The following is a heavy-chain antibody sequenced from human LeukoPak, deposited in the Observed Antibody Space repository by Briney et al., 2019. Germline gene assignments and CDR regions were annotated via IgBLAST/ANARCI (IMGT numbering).Heavy chain of an antibody. CDR1: NGSFSGYY. Sequence: KPSETLSLTCTVYNGSFSGYYWTWIRQSPGTGLEWIGEISHSGYTNLNPSLKSRVTISLDTSRNQFSLKLNSVTAADTAVYYCAKSNGYGLIDIWGQGTMVTVSS. V-gene: IGHV4-34*01. CDR3: AKSNGYGLIDI. J-gene: IGHJ3*02. CDR2: ISHSGYT. D-gene: IGHD3-22*01.